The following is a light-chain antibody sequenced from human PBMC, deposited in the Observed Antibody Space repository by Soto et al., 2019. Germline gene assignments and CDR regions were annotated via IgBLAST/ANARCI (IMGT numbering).Light chain of an antibody. CDR1: QSVSSN. CDR2: GAS. Sequence: EIVMTQSPATLFVSPGERATLSCRASQSVSSNLAWYQQKPGQAPRLLIYGASTRATGIPARFSGSGSGTEFTLTISSLQFEDFAVYYCQQYNNWPPDTFGQGTRLEIK. J-gene: IGKJ5*01. CDR3: QQYNNWPPDT. V-gene: IGKV3-15*01.